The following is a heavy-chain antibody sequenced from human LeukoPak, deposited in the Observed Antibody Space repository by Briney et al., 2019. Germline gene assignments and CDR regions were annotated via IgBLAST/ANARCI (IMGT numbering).Heavy chain of an antibody. CDR1: GGTFSSSA. Sequence: ASVKVSCKAPGGTFSSSAISWVRQAPGQGLEWMGGIIPIFGTANYAQKFQGRVTITTDESTSTAYMELSSLRSEDTAVYYCARGGAAACSSTSCYDQYNWFDPWGQGTLVTVSS. D-gene: IGHD2-2*01. V-gene: IGHV1-69*05. J-gene: IGHJ5*02. CDR2: IIPIFGTA. CDR3: ARGGAAACSSTSCYDQYNWFDP.